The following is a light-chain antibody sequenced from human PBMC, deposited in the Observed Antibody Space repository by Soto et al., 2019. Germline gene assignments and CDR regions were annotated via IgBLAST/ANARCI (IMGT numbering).Light chain of an antibody. V-gene: IGLV1-40*01. Sequence: QSVLTQPPSVSGAPGQRVTISCTGSSSNIGAGYDVHWYQQLPGTAPKLLIYDNSNRPSGVPGRFSGSKSGTSASLAITGLQAEDEADYYCQSYDSSLSPVVFGGGTKLTVL. CDR3: QSYDSSLSPVV. J-gene: IGLJ2*01. CDR2: DNS. CDR1: SSNIGAGYD.